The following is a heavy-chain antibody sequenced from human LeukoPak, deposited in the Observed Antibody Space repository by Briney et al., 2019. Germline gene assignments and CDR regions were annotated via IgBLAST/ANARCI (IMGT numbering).Heavy chain of an antibody. CDR1: GGTFSSYA. Sequence: SVKVSCKASGGTFSSYAISWVRQAPGQGLEWMGGIIPIFGTANYAQKFQGRVTITADESTSTAYMELSSLRSEDTAVYYCARGRPAIAAAGTRLGYWGQGTLVTVSS. CDR3: ARGRPAIAAAGTRLGY. J-gene: IGHJ4*02. D-gene: IGHD6-13*01. V-gene: IGHV1-69*13. CDR2: IIPIFGTA.